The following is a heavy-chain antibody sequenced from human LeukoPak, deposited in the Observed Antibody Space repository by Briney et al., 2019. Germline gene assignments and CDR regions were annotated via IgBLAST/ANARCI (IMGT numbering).Heavy chain of an antibody. CDR2: IDPSDSYT. Sequence: GESLKISCKCSGYSFTSYWISWVRQMPGKGLEWMGRIDPSDSYTNYSPSFQGHVTISADKSISTAYLQWSSLKASDTAMYYYAVHYGSGRDFDYWGQGTLVTVSS. D-gene: IGHD3-10*01. V-gene: IGHV5-10-1*01. CDR3: AVHYGSGRDFDY. CDR1: GYSFTSYW. J-gene: IGHJ4*02.